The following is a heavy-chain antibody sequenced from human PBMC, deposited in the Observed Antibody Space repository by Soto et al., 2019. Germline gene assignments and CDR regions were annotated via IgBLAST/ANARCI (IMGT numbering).Heavy chain of an antibody. CDR1: GFTFSDYY. V-gene: IGHV3-11*01. Sequence: QVQLVEFGEALVKPGGSLRCSCAASGFTFSDYYMSWIRQAPGKGLEWGANINSTDITIYYAVSLKGRFTISRDNGKNSLYLQMNSLRAEDTAVYYCARDSGYWLFHRWVQGSIITVS. CDR3: ARDSGYWLFHR. D-gene: IGHD3-9*01. CDR2: INSTDITI. J-gene: IGHJ4*02.